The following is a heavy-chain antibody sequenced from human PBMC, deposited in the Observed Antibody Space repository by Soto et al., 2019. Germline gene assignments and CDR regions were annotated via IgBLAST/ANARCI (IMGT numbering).Heavy chain of an antibody. Sequence: EVRLVESGGGLVQPGGSLRLSCAASGFTFSSYWMHWVRQAPGKGLVWVSRINSDGSSTSYADSVKGRFTISRDNAKNTLYLQMNSLRAEDTAVYYCASALGGYDSYSFDHDAFDIWGQGTMVTVSS. V-gene: IGHV3-74*01. CDR3: ASALGGYDSYSFDHDAFDI. J-gene: IGHJ3*02. CDR1: GFTFSSYW. D-gene: IGHD5-12*01. CDR2: INSDGSST.